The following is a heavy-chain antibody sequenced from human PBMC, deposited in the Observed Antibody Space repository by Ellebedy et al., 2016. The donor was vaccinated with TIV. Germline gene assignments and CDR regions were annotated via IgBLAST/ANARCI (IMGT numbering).Heavy chain of an antibody. CDR3: ATMARDYSGYFDL. J-gene: IGHJ2*01. Sequence: GESLKISCAASGFTFSNAWMNWVRQAPGKGLEWVGRIRTKSDGWTIDYAAPVKGRFIISRDDSKNTLYLQMDSLEVEDTAVYYCATMARDYSGYFDLWGRGTVVTVSS. V-gene: IGHV3-15*07. D-gene: IGHD2-15*01. CDR2: IRTKSDGWTI. CDR1: GFTFSNAW.